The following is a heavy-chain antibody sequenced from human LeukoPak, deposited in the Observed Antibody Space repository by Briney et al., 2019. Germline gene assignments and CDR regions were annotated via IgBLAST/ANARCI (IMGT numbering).Heavy chain of an antibody. V-gene: IGHV1-46*01. Sequence: ASVKVSCKASGYTFTHYYMHWVRQAPGQGLEWMGTMKASDSSTRYAQKFQGRVTMTRDMSTSTVYMELSSLRSEDTAVYYCARDGIVSGSYGCYMDVWGKGTTVTVSS. D-gene: IGHD1-26*01. CDR1: GYTFTHYY. J-gene: IGHJ6*03. CDR2: MKASDSST. CDR3: ARDGIVSGSYGCYMDV.